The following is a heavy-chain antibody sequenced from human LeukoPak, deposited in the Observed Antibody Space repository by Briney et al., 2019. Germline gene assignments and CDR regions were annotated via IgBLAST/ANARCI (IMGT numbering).Heavy chain of an antibody. Sequence: SETLSLTCTVSGGSISSYYWSWIRQPPGKGLEWIGEINHSGSTNYNPSLKSRVTISVDTSKNQFSLKLSSVTAADTAVYYCARVIRRITMVRGVITALYYFDYWGQGTLVTVSS. V-gene: IGHV4-34*01. CDR1: GGSISSYY. J-gene: IGHJ4*02. CDR2: INHSGST. CDR3: ARVIRRITMVRGVITALYYFDY. D-gene: IGHD3-10*01.